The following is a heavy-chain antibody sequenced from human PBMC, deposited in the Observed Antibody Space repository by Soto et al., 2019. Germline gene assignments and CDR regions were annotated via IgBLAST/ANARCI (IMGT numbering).Heavy chain of an antibody. J-gene: IGHJ4*02. V-gene: IGHV3-23*01. CDR3: AKGSSSSSYYFDY. D-gene: IGHD6-6*01. Sequence: PVVSLRHRSAASEFNFSGYAVLWILQIPGKGLEWVSAITDSGGSTYYADSVKGRLTISRDNSKNTLYLQMNSLRAEDAAVYYGAKGSSSSSYYFDYWGQGTLVTVSS. CDR2: ITDSGGST. CDR1: EFNFSGYA.